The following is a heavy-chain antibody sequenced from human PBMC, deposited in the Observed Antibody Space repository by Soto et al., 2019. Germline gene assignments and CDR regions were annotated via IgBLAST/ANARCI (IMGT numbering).Heavy chain of an antibody. CDR3: ARPRPDILTGFAFEI. CDR2: IYYRGNT. CDR1: GGSISNHY. Sequence: QVQLQESGPGLVKPSETLSLTCTVSGGSISNHYWSWIRQTPGKGLEWLGYIYYRGNTKYNPSLKRRVTISIDTSKNQFSLNLTSVTAADTAVYYCARPRPDILTGFAFEIWGQGTMVTVSS. V-gene: IGHV4-59*08. J-gene: IGHJ3*02. D-gene: IGHD3-9*01.